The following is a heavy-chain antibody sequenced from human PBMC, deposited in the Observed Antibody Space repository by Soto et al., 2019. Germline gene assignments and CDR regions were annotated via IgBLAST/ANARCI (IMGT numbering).Heavy chain of an antibody. CDR1: GFTFSCYA. V-gene: IGHV3-30-3*01. CDR2: IPYDRTNK. D-gene: IGHD3-9*01. CDR3: ASPDELRYFDGFPPPDY. Sequence: SCAASGFTFSCYAMQSVRQAPGKGLQWVALIPYDRTNKYYADSVKGRFTISRDNSTSTLYLQMNSLRAEDTAVYYCASPDELRYFDGFPPPDYRGRGTLVPVSA. J-gene: IGHJ4*02.